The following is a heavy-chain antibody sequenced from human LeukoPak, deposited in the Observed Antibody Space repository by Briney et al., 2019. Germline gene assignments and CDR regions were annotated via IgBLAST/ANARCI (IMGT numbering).Heavy chain of an antibody. CDR1: GFSLSSDW. V-gene: IGHV3-74*01. J-gene: IGHJ6*02. CDR2: INSDGSST. Sequence: GGSLRLSCAPSGFSLSSDWMHWVRQAPGKRLGWVSRINSDGSSTSYADSVKGRFTTPRDNAKNTLYLQMNSLRAEDTAVYYCAREEWDYDFWSGYSEDYYYGMDVWGQGTTVTVSS. D-gene: IGHD3-3*01. CDR3: AREEWDYDFWSGYSEDYYYGMDV.